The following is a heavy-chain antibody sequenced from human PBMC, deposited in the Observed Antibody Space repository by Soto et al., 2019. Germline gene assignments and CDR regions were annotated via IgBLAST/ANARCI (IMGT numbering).Heavy chain of an antibody. D-gene: IGHD3-10*01. CDR1: GGSISSSPYY. J-gene: IGHJ4*02. V-gene: IGHV4-39*01. CDR3: ARRAIASGSGLDY. Sequence: QLLESGPGLVKPSETLSLTCTVSGGSISSSPYYWDWIRQPPGRGLEWIGSIYYSGNTDSNPSLKTRVTISVDTSKTQSSLRLGALTAADTDVYYCARRAIASGSGLDYWGQGTLITVSS. CDR2: IYYSGNT.